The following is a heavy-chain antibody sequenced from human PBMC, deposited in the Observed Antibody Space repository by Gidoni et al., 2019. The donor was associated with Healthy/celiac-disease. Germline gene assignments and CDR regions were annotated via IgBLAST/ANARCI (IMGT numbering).Heavy chain of an antibody. CDR1: GFTFGDYA. CDR3: TRWGVVVVAASLDY. V-gene: IGHV3-49*05. Sequence: EVQLVESGGGLVKPGRSLRLSCTASGFTFGDYAMSWFRQAPGKGLEWVGFIGSKAYGGTTEYAASVKGRCTISRDDSKSIAYLQMNSLKTEDTAVYYCTRWGVVVVAASLDYWGQGTLVTVSS. CDR2: IGSKAYGGTT. J-gene: IGHJ4*02. D-gene: IGHD2-15*01.